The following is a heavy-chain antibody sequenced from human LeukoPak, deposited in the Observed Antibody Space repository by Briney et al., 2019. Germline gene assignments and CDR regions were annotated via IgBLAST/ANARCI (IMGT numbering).Heavy chain of an antibody. CDR1: GFTFSSYW. V-gene: IGHV3-7*01. J-gene: IGHJ3*02. CDR2: IKQDGSEK. CDR3: AKDRANDAFDI. Sequence: GGSLRLSCAASGFTFSSYWMSWVRQAPGKGLEWVANIKQDGSEKYYVDSVKGRFTISRDNAKNSLYLQMNSLRAEDTAVYYCAKDRANDAFDIWGQGTMVTVSS. D-gene: IGHD3-10*01.